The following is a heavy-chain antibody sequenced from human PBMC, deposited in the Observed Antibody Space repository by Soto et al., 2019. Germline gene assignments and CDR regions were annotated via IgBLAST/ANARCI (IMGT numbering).Heavy chain of an antibody. D-gene: IGHD3-10*01. CDR2: IYYSGST. CDR1: GGSISSGGYY. Sequence: SSETLSLTCTVSGGSISSGGYYWSWIRQHPGKGLEWIGYIYYSGSTYYSPSLKSRVTVSMDTSKNQFSLKLSSVTAADTAVYYFARGGYYFYYGMDVWGKGTTVPVSS. CDR3: ARGGYYFYYGMDV. J-gene: IGHJ6*04. V-gene: IGHV4-31*03.